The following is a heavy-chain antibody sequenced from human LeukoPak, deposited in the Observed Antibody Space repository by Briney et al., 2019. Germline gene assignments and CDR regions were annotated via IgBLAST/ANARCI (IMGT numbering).Heavy chain of an antibody. CDR1: GYTFTTYD. J-gene: IGHJ3*02. Sequence: ASVKVSCKASGYTFTTYDINWVRQAPGQGLEWVAWMNPNSGGTVYAQNFQGRVTLARDTSIGTAYMELNSLTSEDTAVYYCAKDGGGPGYSSGWYEPSAFDIWGQGTMVTVSS. D-gene: IGHD6-19*01. CDR3: AKDGGGPGYSSGWYEPSAFDI. CDR2: MNPNSGGT. V-gene: IGHV1-8*01.